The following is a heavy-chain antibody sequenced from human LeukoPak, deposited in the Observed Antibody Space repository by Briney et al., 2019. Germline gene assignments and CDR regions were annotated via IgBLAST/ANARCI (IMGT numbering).Heavy chain of an antibody. V-gene: IGHV4-61*02. CDR2: IYTSGST. J-gene: IGHJ5*02. CDR1: GGSIGSGSYY. Sequence: PSPTLSLTCTVSGGSIGSGSYYWSWIRQPAGKGLEWIGRIYTSGSTNYNPSLKSRVTISVDTSKNQFSLKLSSVTAADTAVYYCARVVVVAAYNWFDPWGQGTLVTVSS. D-gene: IGHD2-15*01. CDR3: ARVVVVAAYNWFDP.